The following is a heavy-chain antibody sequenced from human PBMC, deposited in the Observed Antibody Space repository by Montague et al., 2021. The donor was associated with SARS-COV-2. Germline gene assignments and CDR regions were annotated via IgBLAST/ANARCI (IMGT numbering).Heavy chain of an antibody. D-gene: IGHD5-12*01. Sequence: SETLSLTCTVSGGSISSNFWSWIRQPPGKGLEWIGYIYYSGSTNXXPSLKSRVTISVDTSKKQFSLQLSSVTAADTAVYYCARTRGYDPLFGFWGQGTLVTVSS. CDR3: ARTRGYDPLFGF. CDR2: IYYSGST. J-gene: IGHJ4*02. V-gene: IGHV4-59*01. CDR1: GGSISSNF.